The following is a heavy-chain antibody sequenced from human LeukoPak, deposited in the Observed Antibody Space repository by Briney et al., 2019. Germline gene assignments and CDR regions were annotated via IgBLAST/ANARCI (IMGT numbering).Heavy chain of an antibody. V-gene: IGHV1-2*02. D-gene: IGHD3-22*01. J-gene: IGHJ3*02. CDR1: GYTCTGYY. CDR2: INPNSGGT. CDR3: ARASVLVLVINDAFDI. Sequence: ASVKVSCRASGYTCTGYYMHWVRQARGQGLEGMGWINPNSGGTNYAQKFQGRGTMTRDTSISTAYMELSRLRSDDTAVYYCARASVLVLVINDAFDIWGQGTMVTVSS.